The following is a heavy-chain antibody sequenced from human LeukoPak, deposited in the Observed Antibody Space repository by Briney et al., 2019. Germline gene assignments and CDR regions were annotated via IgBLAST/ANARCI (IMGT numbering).Heavy chain of an antibody. V-gene: IGHV3-43*02. Sequence: GGPLRLSCAASGFTFDDYAMHWVRQAPGKGLEWVSLITGDGIRTYYADSVKGRFTISRDNSKNSLYLHMNSLRTEDTALYYCAKEGPIAVAGYFDYWGQGTLVTVSS. J-gene: IGHJ4*02. CDR2: ITGDGIRT. CDR3: AKEGPIAVAGYFDY. D-gene: IGHD6-19*01. CDR1: GFTFDDYA.